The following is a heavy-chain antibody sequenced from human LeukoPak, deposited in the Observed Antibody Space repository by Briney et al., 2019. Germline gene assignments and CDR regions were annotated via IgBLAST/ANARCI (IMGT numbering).Heavy chain of an antibody. V-gene: IGHV4-39*07. CDR1: GGSISSRDYY. CDR3: ARAPGAALD. CDR2: INHRGST. D-gene: IGHD2-15*01. Sequence: SETLSLTCTVSGGSISSRDYYWSWIRQPPGKGLEWIGEINHRGSTNYNPSLKSRVTVSLDTSKNQFSLKLSSVTAADTAVYYCARAPGAALDWGQGTLVTVSS. J-gene: IGHJ4*02.